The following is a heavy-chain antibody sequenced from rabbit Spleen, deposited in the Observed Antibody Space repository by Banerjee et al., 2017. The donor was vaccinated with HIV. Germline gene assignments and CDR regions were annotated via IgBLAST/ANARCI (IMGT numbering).Heavy chain of an antibody. Sequence: QEQLEESGGGLVQPGGSLKLSCKASGFSFSSGYDMCWVRQAPGKGLEWIACIYNGDVGSRTYYATWAKGRFTISRENAQNTVFLQMTSLTAADTATYFCARDGAGGSYFALWGPGTLVTVS. CDR1: GFSFSSGYD. CDR2: IYNGDVGSRT. D-gene: IGHD8-1*01. J-gene: IGHJ4*01. V-gene: IGHV1S45*01. CDR3: ARDGAGGSYFAL.